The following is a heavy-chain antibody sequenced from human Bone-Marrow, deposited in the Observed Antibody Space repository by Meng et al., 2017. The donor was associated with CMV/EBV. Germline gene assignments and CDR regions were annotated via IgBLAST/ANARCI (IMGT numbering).Heavy chain of an antibody. CDR3: ARERDIVVVPAAIPLFNYYYGMDV. V-gene: IGHV3-23*03. D-gene: IGHD2-2*02. CDR1: GFTFSSYA. J-gene: IGHJ6*02. Sequence: GESLKISCAASGFTFSSYAMSWVRQAPGKGLEWVSVIYSGGSSTYYADSVKGRFTISRDNSKNTLYLQMNSLRAEDTAVYYCARERDIVVVPAAIPLFNYYYGMDVWAQGTTVTVSS. CDR2: IYSGGSST.